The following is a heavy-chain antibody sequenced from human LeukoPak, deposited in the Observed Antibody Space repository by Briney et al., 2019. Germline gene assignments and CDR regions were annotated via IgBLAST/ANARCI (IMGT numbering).Heavy chain of an antibody. J-gene: IGHJ4*02. D-gene: IGHD4-11*01. CDR1: GFTFSSYA. CDR3: AKYTRVTKAWFDY. CDR2: ISGSGGST. V-gene: IGHV3-23*01. Sequence: GGSLRLSCAASGFTFSSYAMSWVRQAPGRGLEWVSAISGSGGSTYYADSVKGRFTISRDNSKNTLYLQMNSLRAEDTAVYYCAKYTRVTKAWFDYWGQGTLVTVSS.